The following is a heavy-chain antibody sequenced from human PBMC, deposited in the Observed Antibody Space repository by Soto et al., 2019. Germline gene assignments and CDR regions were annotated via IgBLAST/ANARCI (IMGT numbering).Heavy chain of an antibody. J-gene: IGHJ6*02. Sequence: QVQLVQSGADVRKPGSSVRVSCTPSGGSFSKNAINWVRQAPGQGLEWMGGIIPIFGLTNYAPAFQGRLTITADESRGATYRDLSSLTSGDTAMYYCATVEVSVSGNFYFYHYYDMDVWGLGTSVTVSS. CDR1: GGSFSKNA. CDR2: IIPIFGLT. CDR3: ATVEVSVSGNFYFYHYYDMDV. V-gene: IGHV1-69*01. D-gene: IGHD3-10*01.